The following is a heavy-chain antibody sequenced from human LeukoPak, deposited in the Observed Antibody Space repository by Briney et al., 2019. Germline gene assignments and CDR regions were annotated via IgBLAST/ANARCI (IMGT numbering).Heavy chain of an antibody. V-gene: IGHV3-74*01. J-gene: IGHJ3*02. D-gene: IGHD3-22*01. CDR3: ARVGSTDSPHAFDI. CDR2: INSDGTMT. Sequence: QPGGSLRVSCAASGFTFSSFWMDCLRRSPGEGLVWVSGINSDGTMTRYAESVKGRFTISRDNAKNTLYLQMNSLRAEDTAVYYCARVGSTDSPHAFDIWGQGTTVSVSS. CDR1: GFTFSSFW.